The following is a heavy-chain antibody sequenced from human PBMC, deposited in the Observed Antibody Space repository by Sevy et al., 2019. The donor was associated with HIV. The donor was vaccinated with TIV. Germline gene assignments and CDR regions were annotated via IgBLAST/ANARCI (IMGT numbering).Heavy chain of an antibody. Sequence: GGSLRLSCAASGFTFSDSTMHWVRQASGKGLEWVGRIRSKGNSYATAYAASLIGRFSNSRNDSKNTAYLQMNSLKTEDTAVYYCINGDLDYWGRGTLVTVSS. CDR2: IRSKGNSYAT. CDR1: GFTFSDST. J-gene: IGHJ4*02. CDR3: INGDLDY. D-gene: IGHD4-17*01. V-gene: IGHV3-73*01.